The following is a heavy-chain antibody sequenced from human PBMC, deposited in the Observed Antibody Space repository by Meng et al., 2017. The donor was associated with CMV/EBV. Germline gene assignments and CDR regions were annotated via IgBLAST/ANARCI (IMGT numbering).Heavy chain of an antibody. CDR2: IYTSGST. CDR3: AREDIVVVPAARGFDY. D-gene: IGHD2-2*01. J-gene: IGHJ4*02. CDR1: GGSISSYY. Sequence: QVQLQDSCPGLVKPSEPLSLTCTVSGGSISSYYWSWIRQPAGKGLEWIGRIYTSGSTNYNPSLKSRVTMSVDTSKNQFSLKLSSVTAADTAVYYCAREDIVVVPAARGFDYWGQGTLVTVSS. V-gene: IGHV4-4*07.